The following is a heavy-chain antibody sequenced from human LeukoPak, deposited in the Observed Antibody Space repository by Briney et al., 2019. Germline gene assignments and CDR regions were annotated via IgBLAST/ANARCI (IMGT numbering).Heavy chain of an antibody. Sequence: GASVKVSCKASGYTFTNFDINRVRQATGQGLEWMGWMNPNTGNAGYAQKFQDRVTITWDASISTAYMDLSSLRSEDTAVYYCARVGYSNSYDYWGQGTLVTVSS. D-gene: IGHD4-11*01. V-gene: IGHV1-8*03. CDR3: ARVGYSNSYDY. CDR1: GYTFTNFD. J-gene: IGHJ4*02. CDR2: MNPNTGNA.